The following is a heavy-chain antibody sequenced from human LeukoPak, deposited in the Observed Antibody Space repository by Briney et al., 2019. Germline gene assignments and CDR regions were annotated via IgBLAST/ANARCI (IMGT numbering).Heavy chain of an antibody. D-gene: IGHD4-17*01. Sequence: GGSLRLSCAASGFSFSSYSMNWVRQAPGKGLEWVSYISVGSSFIYYADSVKGRFTISRDNAKNSLYLQMNSLRAEDTAVYYCAREFVWPRDDYGDYVVWDPWGQGTLVTVSS. V-gene: IGHV3-21*01. CDR2: ISVGSSFI. CDR1: GFSFSSYS. CDR3: AREFVWPRDDYGDYVVWDP. J-gene: IGHJ5*02.